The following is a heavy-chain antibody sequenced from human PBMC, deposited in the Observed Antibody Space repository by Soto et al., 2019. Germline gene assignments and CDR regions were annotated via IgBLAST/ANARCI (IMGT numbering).Heavy chain of an antibody. CDR2: IYHSGST. J-gene: IGHJ4*02. V-gene: IGHV4-30-2*01. Sequence: QLQLQESGSGLVKPSQTLSLTCAVSGCSISSGGYSWSWIRQPPGKGLEWIGYIYHSGSTYYNPSLKGRVTISVDRSKNQFSLKLSSVTAADTAVYYCARAGGLGAVAVDYWGQGTLVTVSS. CDR1: GCSISSGGYS. CDR3: ARAGGLGAVAVDY. D-gene: IGHD6-19*01.